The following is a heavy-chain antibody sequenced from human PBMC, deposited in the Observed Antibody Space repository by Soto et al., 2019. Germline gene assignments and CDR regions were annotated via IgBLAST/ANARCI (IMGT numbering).Heavy chain of an antibody. Sequence: GASVKVSCKASGYTFTIYDINWVRQATGQGLEWMGWMSPNSGNTGYAQKFQGRVTMTRNTSIGTAYMELSSLRSEDTAVYYCARGILAGAFDIWGQGTAVTVSS. D-gene: IGHD1-26*01. CDR3: ARGILAGAFDI. CDR2: MSPNSGNT. CDR1: GYTFTIYD. V-gene: IGHV1-8*01. J-gene: IGHJ3*02.